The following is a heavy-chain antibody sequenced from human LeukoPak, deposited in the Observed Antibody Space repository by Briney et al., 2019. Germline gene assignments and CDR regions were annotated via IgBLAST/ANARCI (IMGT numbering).Heavy chain of an antibody. Sequence: SETLSLTCSVSGDSISSSSYYWGWLRQPPGEGLEWIGSIYYTGSTYYNPSLKSRVTISIDTSKNQFSLKLSSVTAADTAVYFCAYLLYCSGGSCHTNSFDYWGQGTLVTVSS. CDR3: AYLLYCSGGSCHTNSFDY. CDR1: GDSISSSSYY. V-gene: IGHV4-39*01. J-gene: IGHJ4*02. CDR2: IYYTGST. D-gene: IGHD2-15*01.